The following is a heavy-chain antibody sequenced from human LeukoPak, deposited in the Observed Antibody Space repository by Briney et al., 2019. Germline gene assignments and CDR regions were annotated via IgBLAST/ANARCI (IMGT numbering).Heavy chain of an antibody. J-gene: IGHJ5*02. D-gene: IGHD3-9*01. CDR3: AREQVMYYDVLTGYSRPYNWFDP. CDR1: GGSISSYY. Sequence: SETLSLTCSVAGGSISSYYWSWIRQSPVKGLEWIGYIYYSGSTNYNPSLKSRVIISIDTSKNQFSLKLSSVTAADTAVYYCAREQVMYYDVLTGYSRPYNWFDPWGQGTLVTVSS. V-gene: IGHV4-59*01. CDR2: IYYSGST.